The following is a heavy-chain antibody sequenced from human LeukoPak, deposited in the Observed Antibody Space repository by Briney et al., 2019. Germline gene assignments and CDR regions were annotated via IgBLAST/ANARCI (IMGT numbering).Heavy chain of an antibody. D-gene: IGHD3-22*01. CDR3: AKSVGYYHSSGYYRDY. CDR2: ISGSGGST. CDR1: GFTFSSYA. J-gene: IGHJ4*02. V-gene: IGHV3-23*01. Sequence: GGSLRLSCAASGFTFSSYAMSWVRQAPGKGLEWVSGISGSGGSTYYADSVKGRFTISRDNSKNTLDLQMNSLRAEDTAVYYCAKSVGYYHSSGYYRDYWGQGTLVTVSS.